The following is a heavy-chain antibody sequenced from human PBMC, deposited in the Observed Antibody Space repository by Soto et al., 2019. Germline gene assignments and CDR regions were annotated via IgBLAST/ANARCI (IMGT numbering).Heavy chain of an antibody. V-gene: IGHV3-15*01. CDR2: IKSKTYGGTT. D-gene: IGHD3-22*01. Sequence: GGSLRFSCAASGFTFSNAWMSWVRQAPGKGREWVGRIKSKTYGGTTDYAAPVKGRFTISRDDSKNTLYLQMNSLKTEDTAVYYCTTGPTPTYYYDSSGYWAGYWGQGTLVTVSS. CDR1: GFTFSNAW. CDR3: TTGPTPTYYYDSSGYWAGY. J-gene: IGHJ4*02.